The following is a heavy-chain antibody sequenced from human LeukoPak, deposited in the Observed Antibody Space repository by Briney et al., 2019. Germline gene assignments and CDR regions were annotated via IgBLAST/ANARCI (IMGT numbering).Heavy chain of an antibody. CDR3: ARHTEISYYDISTGYTFDY. Sequence: PSETLSLTCAVSGYSISSGYYWGWIRQPPGKGLEWIGSIYHSGSTYYSPSLKSRVTISVDTSKNQFSLKLSSVTAADTAVYYCARHTEISYYDISTGYTFDYWGQGTLVTVSS. D-gene: IGHD3-9*01. CDR1: GYSISSGYY. J-gene: IGHJ4*02. CDR2: IYHSGST. V-gene: IGHV4-38-2*01.